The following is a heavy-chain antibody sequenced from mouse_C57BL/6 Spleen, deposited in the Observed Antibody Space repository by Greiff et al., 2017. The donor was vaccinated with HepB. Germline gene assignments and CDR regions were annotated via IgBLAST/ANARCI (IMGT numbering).Heavy chain of an antibody. CDR3: ARGDGSSSWFAY. CDR1: GFTFSSYG. CDR2: ISSGGSYT. J-gene: IGHJ3*01. D-gene: IGHD1-1*01. V-gene: IGHV5-6*01. Sequence: EVQGVESGGDLVKPGGSLKLSCAASGFTFSSYGMSWVRQTPDKRLEWVATISSGGSYTYSPDSVKGRFTISRDNAKNTLYLQMNSLKSEDTAMYYCARGDGSSSWFAYWGQGTLVTVSA.